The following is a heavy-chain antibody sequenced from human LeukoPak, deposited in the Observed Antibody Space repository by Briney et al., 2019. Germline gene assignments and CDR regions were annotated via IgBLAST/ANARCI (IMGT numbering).Heavy chain of an antibody. D-gene: IGHD1-26*01. V-gene: IGHV4-39*01. CDR2: IYYSGST. CDR3: ASSIVGATVFDY. CDR1: GGSISSSSYY. Sequence: SETLSLTCTVSGGSISSSSYYWGWIRQPPGKGLEWIGSIYYSGSTYYNPSLKSRVTISVDTSKNQFSLKLSSVTAADTAVYYCASSIVGATVFDYWGQGTLVTVSS. J-gene: IGHJ4*02.